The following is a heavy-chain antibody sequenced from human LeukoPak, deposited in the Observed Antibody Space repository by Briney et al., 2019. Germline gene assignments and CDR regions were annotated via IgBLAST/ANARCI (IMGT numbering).Heavy chain of an antibody. V-gene: IGHV3-9*01. CDR2: VSWNSGTI. Sequence: GGSLRLSCAASGFTFSTYSMSWVRQAPGKGLEWVSGVSWNSGTIGYADSVKGRFTISRDNAKNSLFLQMNSLRAEDTALYYCAKGWDSSSWYAGHYDYWGQGTLVTVSS. J-gene: IGHJ4*02. CDR3: AKGWDSSSWYAGHYDY. D-gene: IGHD6-13*01. CDR1: GFTFSTYS.